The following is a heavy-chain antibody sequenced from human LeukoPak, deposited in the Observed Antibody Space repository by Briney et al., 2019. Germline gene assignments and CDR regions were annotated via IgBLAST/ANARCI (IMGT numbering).Heavy chain of an antibody. CDR1: GGSISSYY. Sequence: PSETLSLTCTVSGGSISSYYWSWIRQPPGKGLEWIGYIYYSGSTNYNPSLKSRVTISVDTSKNQFSLKLSSVTAADTAVYYCAREYSSGWYFDYGGQGPLVTVS. CDR2: IYYSGST. CDR3: AREYSSGWYFDY. D-gene: IGHD6-19*01. V-gene: IGHV4-59*01. J-gene: IGHJ4*02.